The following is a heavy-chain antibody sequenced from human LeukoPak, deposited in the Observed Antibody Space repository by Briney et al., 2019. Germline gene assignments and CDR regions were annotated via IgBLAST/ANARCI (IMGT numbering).Heavy chain of an antibody. CDR3: ARLYSSSGRAFDI. CDR1: GFTFSSYS. V-gene: IGHV3-21*01. D-gene: IGHD6-13*01. Sequence: GGSLRLSCAASGFTFSSYSMNWVRQAPGKGLEWVSSISSSSYIYYADSVKGRFTISRDNAKNSLYLQMNSLRAEDTAVYYCARLYSSSGRAFDIWGQGTMVTVSS. CDR2: ISSSSYI. J-gene: IGHJ3*02.